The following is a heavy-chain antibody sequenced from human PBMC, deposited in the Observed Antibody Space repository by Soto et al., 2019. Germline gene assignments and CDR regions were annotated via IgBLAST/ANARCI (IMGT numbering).Heavy chain of an antibody. Sequence: EVQLVASGGGFVKPGESLRLSCAGSGLTFSDVRMTWVRQAPGKGLEWIGRIQKKSDGGTTDYPVAVRGRFTISRDDSKNTLYLQFSSLKTVDTAVYYCATDYGWAFNIWGQGTMVTVSS. CDR3: ATDYGWAFNI. CDR1: GLTFSDVR. J-gene: IGHJ3*02. CDR2: IQKKSDGGTT. V-gene: IGHV3-15*01. D-gene: IGHD4-17*01.